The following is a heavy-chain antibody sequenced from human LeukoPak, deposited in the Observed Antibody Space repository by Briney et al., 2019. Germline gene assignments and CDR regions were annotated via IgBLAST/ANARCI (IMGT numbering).Heavy chain of an antibody. V-gene: IGHV3-20*04. CDR2: INWNGGST. CDR3: ARSDSRGWSY. Sequence: RSGGSLRLSCAAAGFTFDDYGMSWVRQAPGKGLEWVSGINWNGGSTGYADSVKGRFTISRDNAKNSLYLQMNSLRAEDTALYYWARSDSRGWSYWGQGTLVTVYS. J-gene: IGHJ4*02. CDR1: GFTFDDYG. D-gene: IGHD2-15*01.